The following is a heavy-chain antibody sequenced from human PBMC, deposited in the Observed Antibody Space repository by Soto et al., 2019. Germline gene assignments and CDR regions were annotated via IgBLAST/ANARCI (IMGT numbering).Heavy chain of an antibody. Sequence: SETLSLKCTVSCGSVRSGIYYWSWIRQPPGKGLEWIGYIYYSGGTNYNPSLKSRVTISVDTSKNQFSLKVSSVTAADTAVYYCARGGVVKATFDYWGQVTLVTVS. CDR2: IYYSGGT. D-gene: IGHD1-26*01. CDR3: ARGGVVKATFDY. CDR1: CGSVRSGIYY. J-gene: IGHJ4*02. V-gene: IGHV4-61*01.